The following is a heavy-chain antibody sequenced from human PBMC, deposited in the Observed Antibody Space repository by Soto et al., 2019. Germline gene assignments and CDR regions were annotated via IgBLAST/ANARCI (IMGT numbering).Heavy chain of an antibody. CDR3: AKALVGATSP. CDR1: GFTFSSYA. D-gene: IGHD1-26*01. V-gene: IGHV3-23*01. Sequence: EVQLLESGGGLVQPGGSLRLSCAASGFTFSSYAMSWVRQAPGKGLEWVSAISGNGGSTYYADSVKGRFTISRDNSKNTLYLPINSLRAEDTALYYCAKALVGATSPWGQGTLVTVSS. J-gene: IGHJ5*02. CDR2: ISGNGGST.